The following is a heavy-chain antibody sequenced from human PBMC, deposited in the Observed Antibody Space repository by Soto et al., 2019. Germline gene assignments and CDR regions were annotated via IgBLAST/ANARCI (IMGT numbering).Heavy chain of an antibody. D-gene: IGHD6-13*01. CDR2: IWYDGSNK. CDR3: ARWYNSNWRLFDY. J-gene: IGHJ4*02. CDR1: GFTFSDYG. Sequence: GGSLGLSCAASGFTFSDYGMHWVRQAPGKGLEWVAVIWYDGSNKYYADSVKGRFTISRDNSKNTLFLQMSSLRAEDTAVYYCARWYNSNWRLFDYWGQGTLVTVSS. V-gene: IGHV3-33*01.